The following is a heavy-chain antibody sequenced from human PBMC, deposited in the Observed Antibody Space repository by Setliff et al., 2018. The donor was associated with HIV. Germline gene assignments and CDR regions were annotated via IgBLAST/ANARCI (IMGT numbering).Heavy chain of an antibody. V-gene: IGHV3-7*03. CDR2: IKQDGSEK. CDR1: GLIFSDHY. CDR3: ARGHYSSSSG. D-gene: IGHD6-6*01. J-gene: IGHJ4*02. Sequence: GGSLRLSCAASGLIFSDHYMTWVRQAPGKGLEWVANIKQDGSEKYYVDSVKGRFTISRDNAKNSLYLQMNSLRAEDTAVYYCARGHYSSSSGWGQGALVTVSS.